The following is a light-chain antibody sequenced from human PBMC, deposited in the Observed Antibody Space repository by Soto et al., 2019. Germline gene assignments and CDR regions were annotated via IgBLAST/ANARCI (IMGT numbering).Light chain of an antibody. CDR1: SSNIGASYD. Sequence: QSALTQPPSASGSPGQSVTISCTGSSSNIGASYDVQWYQQLPGTAPKLLIYGNVNRPSGVPDRFSGSKSGTSASLAITGLQAEDEADYYCQSYDSSLSGGVFGTGTKLTVL. CDR3: QSYDSSLSGGV. J-gene: IGLJ1*01. V-gene: IGLV1-40*01. CDR2: GNV.